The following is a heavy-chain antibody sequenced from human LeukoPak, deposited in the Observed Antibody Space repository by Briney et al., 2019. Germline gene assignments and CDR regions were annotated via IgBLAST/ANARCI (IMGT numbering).Heavy chain of an antibody. D-gene: IGHD5-18*01. CDR1: GGSISSYY. CDR3: ARGSRGYSYG. Sequence: SETLSLTCTVSGGSISSYYWSWIRQPPGKGLEWIGYIYASGSTDINPSLKSRVTISVDTSKNQFSLKLSSVTAADTAVYFCARGSRGYSYGWGQGTLVTVSS. V-gene: IGHV4-59*01. J-gene: IGHJ4*02. CDR2: IYASGST.